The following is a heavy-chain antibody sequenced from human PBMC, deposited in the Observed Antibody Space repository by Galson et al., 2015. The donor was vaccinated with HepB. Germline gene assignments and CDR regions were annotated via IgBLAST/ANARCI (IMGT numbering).Heavy chain of an antibody. CDR2: TYYRSKWYN. D-gene: IGHD3-22*01. CDR3: AREYYYDSSGQAFDY. J-gene: IGHJ4*02. V-gene: IGHV6-1*01. CDR1: GDSVSSPSAA. Sequence: CAISGDSVSSPSAAWNWIRQSPSRGLEWLGRTYYRSKWYNDYAVSVKSRITINPDTSKNQFSLQLNSVTPEDTAVYYCAREYYYDSSGQAFDYWGQGTLVTVSS.